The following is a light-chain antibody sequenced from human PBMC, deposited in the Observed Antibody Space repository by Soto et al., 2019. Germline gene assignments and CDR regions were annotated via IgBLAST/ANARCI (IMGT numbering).Light chain of an antibody. V-gene: IGLV2-8*01. CDR2: EVS. CDR3: SSYAGSNNLV. Sequence: QSALTQPPSASGSPGQSVTISCTGTSSDVGGYNYVSWYQQHPGKAPKLIIFEVSKRPSGVPDRFSASKSGDTASLTVSGLHADDEADYYCSSYAGSNNLVFGGGTKLTVL. CDR1: SSDVGGYNY. J-gene: IGLJ2*01.